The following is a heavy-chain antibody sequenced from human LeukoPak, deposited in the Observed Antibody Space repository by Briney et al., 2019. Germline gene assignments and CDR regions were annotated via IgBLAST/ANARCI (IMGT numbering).Heavy chain of an antibody. Sequence: SETLSLTCAVSGYSISSGYYWGWIRQPPGKGLEWIITISHSGTTYYNPSLKGRVTISVDTSKNQFSLKLRSVTTADTAVYYCARQAYYDFWSGHYSRGVEDAFDIWGQGTMVTVSS. J-gene: IGHJ3*02. CDR3: ARQAYYDFWSGHYSRGVEDAFDI. V-gene: IGHV4-38-2*01. CDR1: GYSISSGYY. D-gene: IGHD3-3*01. CDR2: ISHSGTT.